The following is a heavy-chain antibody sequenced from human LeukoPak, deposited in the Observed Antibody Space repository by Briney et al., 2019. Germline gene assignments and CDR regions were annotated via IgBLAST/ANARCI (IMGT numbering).Heavy chain of an antibody. J-gene: IGHJ4*02. D-gene: IGHD3-16*01. CDR1: GFTFSSYA. CDR2: INSNGGNT. Sequence: GGSLRLSCVASGFTFSSYAMSWVRQAPGKGLEWVSTINSNGGNTYYADSVKGRVTISRDNSKNTLYLQMNSLRVEDTAVYYCARRGDYFPFDYWGQGTLVTVSS. V-gene: IGHV3-23*01. CDR3: ARRGDYFPFDY.